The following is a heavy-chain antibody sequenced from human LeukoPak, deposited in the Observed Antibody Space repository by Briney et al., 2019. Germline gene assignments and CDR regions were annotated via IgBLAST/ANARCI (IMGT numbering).Heavy chain of an antibody. J-gene: IGHJ3*02. CDR1: RGASRTPS. CDR3: ARSGGNYYDTDAFDI. CDR2: IYDSGTT. D-gene: IGHD1-26*01. Sequence: ETLTLSRTVSRGASRTPSWTSARRNPGGGIAPNRDIYDSGTTKYSTSLKSRVTIAVDPSKNQFSLKLSSVTAADTAVYCCARSGGNYYDTDAFDIWGQGTMVTVSS. V-gene: IGHV4-59*08.